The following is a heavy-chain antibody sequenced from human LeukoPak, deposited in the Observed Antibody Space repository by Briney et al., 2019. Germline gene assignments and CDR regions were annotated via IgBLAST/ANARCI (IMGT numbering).Heavy chain of an antibody. CDR2: ISYDGSNK. CDR1: GFTFSSYG. D-gene: IGHD3-10*01. CDR3: AKGGSGSWPFDY. J-gene: IGHJ4*02. Sequence: GGSLRLSCAASGFTFSSYGMHWVRQAPGKGLEWVAVISYDGSNKYYADSVKGRFTISRDNSKNTLYLQMNSLRAEDTAVYYCAKGGSGSWPFDYWGQGTLVTVSS. V-gene: IGHV3-30*18.